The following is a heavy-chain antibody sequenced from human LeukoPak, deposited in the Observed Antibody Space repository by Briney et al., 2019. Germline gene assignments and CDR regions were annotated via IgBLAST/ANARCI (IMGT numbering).Heavy chain of an antibody. CDR2: MNPNSGNT. D-gene: IGHD2-21*01. CDR1: GYTFPSYD. V-gene: IGHV1-8*01. J-gene: IGHJ3*02. Sequence: GASVKVSCKASGYTFPSYDINWVRQAPGQGLEWMGWMNPNSGNTGSAQKFQDRVTMTSNTSISTAYMELSSLRSEDTAVYYCARAWVIARLGDAFDIWGQGTMVTVSS. CDR3: ARAWVIARLGDAFDI.